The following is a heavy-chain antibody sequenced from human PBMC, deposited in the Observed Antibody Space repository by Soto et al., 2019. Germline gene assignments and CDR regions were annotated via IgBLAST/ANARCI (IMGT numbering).Heavy chain of an antibody. J-gene: IGHJ4*02. D-gene: IGHD3-10*01. CDR2: ISWNSADI. CDR1: GFTFDDYS. Sequence: EVQLVESGGGLVQPGRSLRLSCATSGFTFDDYSMHWVRQAPGKGLERVSVISWNSADIVYAGSVKGRFTISRDNAKNSLYLQMNSLRPEDTAFYYCAKTRVRGVTRDFDYWGQGTLVTVSS. CDR3: AKTRVRGVTRDFDY. V-gene: IGHV3-9*01.